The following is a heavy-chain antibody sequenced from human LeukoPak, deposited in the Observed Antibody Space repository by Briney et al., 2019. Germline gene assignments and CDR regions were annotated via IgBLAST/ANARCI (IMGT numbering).Heavy chain of an antibody. J-gene: IGHJ4*02. CDR1: GGSFSGYY. Sequence: SETLSLTCAVYGGSFSGYYWSWIRQPPGKGLEWIGEINHSGSTNYNPSLKSRVTISVDTSKNQFSLKLSSVTAADTAVYYCARVSLTMVRGVIIPYFDYWGQGTLVTVSS. CDR3: ARVSLTMVRGVIIPYFDY. CDR2: INHSGST. D-gene: IGHD3-10*01. V-gene: IGHV4-34*01.